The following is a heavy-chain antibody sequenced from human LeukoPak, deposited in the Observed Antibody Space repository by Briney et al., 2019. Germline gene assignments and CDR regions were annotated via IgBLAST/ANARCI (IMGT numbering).Heavy chain of an antibody. CDR3: ARESSANYYYYYMDV. CDR2: IYTSGST. J-gene: IGHJ6*03. D-gene: IGHD2-2*01. CDR1: GGSISSYY. Sequence: PSETLSLTCTVSGGSISSYYWSWIRQPAGKGLEWIGRIYTSGSTNYNPSLKSRVTMSVDTSKNQFSLKLSSVTAADTAVYYCARESSANYYYYYMDVWGKGTTVTISS. V-gene: IGHV4-4*07.